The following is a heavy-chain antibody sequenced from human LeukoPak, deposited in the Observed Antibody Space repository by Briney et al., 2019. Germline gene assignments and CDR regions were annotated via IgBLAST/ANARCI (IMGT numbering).Heavy chain of an antibody. Sequence: SQTFSLTCAISGDSVSSNSAAWNWIRQSPSRGLEWLGRTYYRSKWYNDYAVSVKSRITINPDTSKNQFSLQLNSVTPEDTAVYYCAREMEIGVTGYYGMDVWGQGTTVTVSS. D-gene: IGHD2-21*02. J-gene: IGHJ6*02. CDR1: GDSVSSNSAA. V-gene: IGHV6-1*01. CDR3: AREMEIGVTGYYGMDV. CDR2: TYYRSKWYN.